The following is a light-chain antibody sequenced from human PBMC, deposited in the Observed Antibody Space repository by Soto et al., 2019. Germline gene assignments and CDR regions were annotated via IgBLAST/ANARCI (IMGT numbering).Light chain of an antibody. Sequence: EIVLTQSPGTLSLSPGERATLSCRASQSVSSSYLAWYQQKPGQAPRLLIYGASSRATGIPDRFSGSGSGTDFPLTISRLEPEDCAVYYCQQYGSSPRVTFGGGTKVEIK. CDR3: QQYGSSPRVT. CDR1: QSVSSSY. V-gene: IGKV3-20*01. J-gene: IGKJ4*01. CDR2: GAS.